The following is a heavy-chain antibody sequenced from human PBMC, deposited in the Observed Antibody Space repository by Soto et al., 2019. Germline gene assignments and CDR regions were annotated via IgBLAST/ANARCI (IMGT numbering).Heavy chain of an antibody. D-gene: IGHD2-15*01. Sequence: QVQLVQSGAEVKKPGSSVKVSCKASGGTFSSYAISWVRQAPGQGLEWMGGIIPIFGTANYAQKFQGRVTITADEYTSTAYMELSSLRSEDTAVYYCARISGRHRRYYYYGMDVWGQGTTVTVSS. V-gene: IGHV1-69*01. CDR1: GGTFSSYA. J-gene: IGHJ6*02. CDR2: IIPIFGTA. CDR3: ARISGRHRRYYYYGMDV.